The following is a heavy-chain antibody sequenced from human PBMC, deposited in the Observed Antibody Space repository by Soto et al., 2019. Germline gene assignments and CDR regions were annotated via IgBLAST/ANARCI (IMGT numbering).Heavy chain of an antibody. CDR1: GDSMSKYY. D-gene: IGHD3-16*01. J-gene: IGHJ4*02. V-gene: IGHV4-4*07. Sequence: QVQLQESGPGLVKPSETLSLTCNVSGDSMSKYYWSWVRQPAGKGLEWIGRIWTSVSTNYNPSLTSRVTMAIDTSNTHFSLDLKSVTAADTAVYYCARTVGAVYYFDFWGQGVLVTVSS. CDR2: IWTSVST. CDR3: ARTVGAVYYFDF.